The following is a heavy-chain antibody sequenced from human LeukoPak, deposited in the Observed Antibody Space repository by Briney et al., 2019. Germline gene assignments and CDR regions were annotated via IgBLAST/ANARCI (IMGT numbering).Heavy chain of an antibody. V-gene: IGHV3-7*01. Sequence: GGSLRLSCAASGFTFSRSWMSWVRQAPGKGLEWVANIKEDGSQRNYVDSVKGRFTISRDNAMNSVFLQMISLRAEDTAVYYCARDRGYNSFDYWGQGTLVTVSS. CDR1: GFTFSRSW. J-gene: IGHJ4*02. D-gene: IGHD6-13*01. CDR2: IKEDGSQR. CDR3: ARDRGYNSFDY.